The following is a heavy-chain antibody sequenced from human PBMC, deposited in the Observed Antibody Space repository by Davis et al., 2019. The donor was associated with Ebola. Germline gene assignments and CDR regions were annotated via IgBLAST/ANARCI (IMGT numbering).Heavy chain of an antibody. V-gene: IGHV3-33*08. CDR1: GFTFSSYA. J-gene: IGHJ4*02. Sequence: PGGSLRLSCAASGFTFSSYAMHWVRQAPGKGLEWVAVIWYDGSNKYYADSVKGRFTISRDNSKNTLYLQMNSLRAEDTAVYYCARGNGDFWSALFSDYWGQGTLVTVSS. CDR2: IWYDGSNK. D-gene: IGHD3-3*01. CDR3: ARGNGDFWSALFSDY.